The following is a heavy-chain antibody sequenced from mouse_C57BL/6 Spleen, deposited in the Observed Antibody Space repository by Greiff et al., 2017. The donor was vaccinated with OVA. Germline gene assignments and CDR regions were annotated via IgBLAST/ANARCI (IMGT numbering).Heavy chain of an antibody. CDR2: IDPETGGT. CDR3: TLTVVARYWYFDV. J-gene: IGHJ1*03. Sequence: VQLQQSGAELVRPGASVTLSCKASGYTFTDYEMHWVKQTPVHGLEWIGAIDPETGGTAYNQKFKGKAILTADKSSSTAYMELRILTSEYSAVYYCTLTVVARYWYFDVWGTGTTVTVSS. V-gene: IGHV1-15*01. CDR1: GYTFTDYE. D-gene: IGHD1-1*01.